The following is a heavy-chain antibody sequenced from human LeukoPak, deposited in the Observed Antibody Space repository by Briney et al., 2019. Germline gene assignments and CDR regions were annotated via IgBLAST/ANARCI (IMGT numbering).Heavy chain of an antibody. V-gene: IGHV3-30-3*01. Sequence: GGSLRLSCAASGFTFSSYAMHWVRQAPGEGLEWVAVISYDGSNKYYADSVKGRFTISRDNSKNTLYLQMNSLRAEDTAVYYCARGYPFDYWGQGTLVTVSS. CDR1: GFTFSSYA. CDR2: ISYDGSNK. D-gene: IGHD2-15*01. J-gene: IGHJ4*02. CDR3: ARGYPFDY.